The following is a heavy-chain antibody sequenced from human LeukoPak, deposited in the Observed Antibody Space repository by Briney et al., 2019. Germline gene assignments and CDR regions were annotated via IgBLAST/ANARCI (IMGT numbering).Heavy chain of an antibody. J-gene: IGHJ4*02. Sequence: SETLSLTCTVSGCSISSYYWSWIRQPPGKGLEWVGYIYYSGSPNYNPSLKSRVTISVDTSKNQFSLKLSSVTAADTAVYYCARVTTYYYGSGSYYNTYYFDYWGQGTLVTVSS. CDR3: ARVTTYYYGSGSYYNTYYFDY. CDR2: IYYSGSP. V-gene: IGHV4-59*01. CDR1: GCSISSYY. D-gene: IGHD3-10*01.